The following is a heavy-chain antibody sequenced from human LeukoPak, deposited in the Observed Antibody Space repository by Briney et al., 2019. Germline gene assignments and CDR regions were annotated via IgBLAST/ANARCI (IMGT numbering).Heavy chain of an antibody. V-gene: IGHV4-59*01. Sequence: NPSETLSLTCTVSGVSISSYFWSWIRQPPGKGLEWIGYVYYNGSTNYNPSLKSRVSISLDTSKNQFSLKLNSVTAADMAVYYCAIQSGGTTFHWGQGTLVTVSS. CDR3: AIQSGGTTFH. D-gene: IGHD1-1*01. CDR1: GVSISSYF. J-gene: IGHJ4*02. CDR2: VYYNGST.